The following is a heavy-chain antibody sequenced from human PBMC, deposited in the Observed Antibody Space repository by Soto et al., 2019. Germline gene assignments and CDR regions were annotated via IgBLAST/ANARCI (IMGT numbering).Heavy chain of an antibody. CDR2: IYYSGST. CDR1: GGSISSYY. D-gene: IGHD1-1*01. V-gene: IGHV4-59*01. CDR3: AREGRMGTFDY. Sequence: SETPSLTCTVSGGSISSYYWSWIRQPPGKGLEWIGYIYYSGSTNYNPSLKSRVTISVDTSKNQFSLKLSSVTAADTAVYYCAREGRMGTFDYWGQGALVTVS. J-gene: IGHJ4*02.